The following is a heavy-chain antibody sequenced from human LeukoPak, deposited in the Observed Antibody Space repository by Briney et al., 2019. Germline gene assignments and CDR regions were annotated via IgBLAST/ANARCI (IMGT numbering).Heavy chain of an antibody. CDR3: ARAQDYDFWSDYFPLTGFDP. CDR2: IYPSGST. CDR1: GGSNSSDSYY. J-gene: IGHJ5*02. D-gene: IGHD3-3*01. Sequence: SETLSLTCTVSGGSNSSDSYYWSWIRQPAGKGLEWIGRIYPSGSTNYKPSLKSRVTLSIDTSKNQFSLKLSSVTAADTAVYYCARAQDYDFWSDYFPLTGFDPWGQGTLVTVSS. V-gene: IGHV4-61*02.